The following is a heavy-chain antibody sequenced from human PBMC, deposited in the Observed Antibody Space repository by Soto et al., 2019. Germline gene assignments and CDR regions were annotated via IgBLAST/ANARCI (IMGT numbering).Heavy chain of an antibody. CDR3: ESVGMVRGVIDSGPFDI. Sequence: QVQLQESGPGLVKPSQTLSLTCTVSGGSISSGGYYWSWIRQHPGKGLEWIGYIYYSGSTYYNPSLKSRVTISVDTSKNRFSLKLSSVTAAGTDVYYCESVGMVRGVIDSGPFDIWGQGTMVTVS. D-gene: IGHD3-10*01. V-gene: IGHV4-31*03. CDR2: IYYSGST. J-gene: IGHJ3*02. CDR1: GGSISSGGYY.